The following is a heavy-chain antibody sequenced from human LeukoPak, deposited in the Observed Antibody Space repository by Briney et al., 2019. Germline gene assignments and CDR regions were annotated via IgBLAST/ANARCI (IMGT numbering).Heavy chain of an antibody. D-gene: IGHD3-3*01. CDR1: GYSISSGYY. J-gene: IGHJ2*01. CDR3: ARVIGEGIFGVVIISYFDL. V-gene: IGHV4-38-2*02. Sequence: PSETLSLTCTVSGYSISSGYYWGWIRPPPGKGLEWIGSIYHSGSTYYNPSLKSRVTISVDTSKNQFSLKLSSVTAADTAVYYCARVIGEGIFGVVIISYFDLWGRGTLVTVSS. CDR2: IYHSGST.